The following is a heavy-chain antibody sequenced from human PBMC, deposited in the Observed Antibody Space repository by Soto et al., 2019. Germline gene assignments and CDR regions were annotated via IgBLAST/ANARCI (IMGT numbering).Heavy chain of an antibody. CDR2: INSDASHT. CDR1: GFTFSTYW. Sequence: GGSLRLSCAASGFTFSTYWMHWIRQVPGKGLEWVSRINSDASHTYYADSVKGRFTISRDNAKNTLHLEMNSLRAEDTAVYYCVSDGHGITTRCYGNWFDRWGQGPLVAVSS. V-gene: IGHV3-74*01. CDR3: VSDGHGITTRCYGNWFDR. J-gene: IGHJ5*02. D-gene: IGHD3-22*01.